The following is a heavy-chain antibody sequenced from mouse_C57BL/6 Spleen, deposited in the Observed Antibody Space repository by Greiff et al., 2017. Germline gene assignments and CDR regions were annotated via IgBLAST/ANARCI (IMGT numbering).Heavy chain of an antibody. V-gene: IGHV1-82*01. CDR1: GYAFTSSW. CDR2: IYPGDGDP. CDR3: ARSRLDAVDY. Sequence: QVQLQQSGPELVKPGASVKISCKASGYAFTSSWMNWVKQRPGKGLEWIGRIYPGDGDPNYNGKFKGKATLTADKSSSTAYMQLSSLTSEDSAVYFCARSRLDAVDYWGQGTSVTVSA. J-gene: IGHJ4*01.